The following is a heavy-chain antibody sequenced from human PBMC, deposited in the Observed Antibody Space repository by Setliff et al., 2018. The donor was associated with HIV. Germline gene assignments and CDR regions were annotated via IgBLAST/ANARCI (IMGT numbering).Heavy chain of an antibody. CDR3: GRVGGSGTYSTLDY. CDR1: GYTFTRHH. CDR2: INPSGGST. Sequence: ASVKVSCKASGYTFTRHHVHWVRQAPGQGLEWMGIINPSGGSTSYAQKLQGRFTLTSDTSTDTVYMELRSLRSEDSAVYYCGRVGGSGTYSTLDYWGQGTLVTVSS. J-gene: IGHJ4*02. D-gene: IGHD3-10*01. V-gene: IGHV1-46*04.